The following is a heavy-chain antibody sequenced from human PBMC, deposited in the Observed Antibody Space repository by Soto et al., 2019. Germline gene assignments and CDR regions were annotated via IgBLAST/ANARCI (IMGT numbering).Heavy chain of an antibody. CDR3: ARDGEGF. V-gene: IGHV3-74*01. J-gene: IGHJ4*02. Sequence: EVQLVESGEGLVQPGGSLRLSCAASGFTFSSNWMHWVRRVPGRGLVWVSRINTDGSRTSYEDSVEGRFTISRDNAKNTVYLQMSSLRAEDTAVYYCARDGEGFWGQGTLVTVSS. D-gene: IGHD2-21*01. CDR1: GFTFSSNW. CDR2: INTDGSRT.